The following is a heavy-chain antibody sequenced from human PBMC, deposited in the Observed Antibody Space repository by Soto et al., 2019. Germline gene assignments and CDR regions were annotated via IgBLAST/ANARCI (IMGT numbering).Heavy chain of an antibody. D-gene: IGHD3-22*01. CDR3: AKGRYYDSSGYGD. Sequence: ESGGGVVQPGRSLRLSCAASGFTFSSYGMHWVRQAPGKGLEWVAVISYDGSNKYYADSVKGRFTISRDNSKNTLYLQMNSLRAEDTAVYYCAKGRYYDSSGYGDWGQGTLVTVSS. CDR1: GFTFSSYG. CDR2: ISYDGSNK. V-gene: IGHV3-30*18. J-gene: IGHJ4*02.